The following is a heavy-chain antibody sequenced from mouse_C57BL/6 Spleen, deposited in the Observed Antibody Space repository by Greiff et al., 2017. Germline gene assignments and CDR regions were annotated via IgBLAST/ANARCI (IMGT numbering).Heavy chain of an antibody. CDR3: TKMDSNYVTWFAY. CDR2: ISCGGDYI. CDR1: GFTFSSYA. Sequence: EVMLVESGEGLVKPGGSLKLSCAASGFTFSSYAMSWVRQIPEKRLEWVAYISCGGDYIYYADSVKGRFTISRDNARNTLYLQMSSLKSEDTAMYYCTKMDSNYVTWFAYWGQGTLVTVSA. V-gene: IGHV5-9-1*02. D-gene: IGHD2-5*01. J-gene: IGHJ3*01.